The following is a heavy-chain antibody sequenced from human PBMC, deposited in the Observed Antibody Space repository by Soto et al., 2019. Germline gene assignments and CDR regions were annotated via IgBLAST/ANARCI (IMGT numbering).Heavy chain of an antibody. Sequence: SETLSLTCTVSGGSITNYYWSWIRQPPGKGLEWIGYFYYSESTNYTNYIPSLKSRVAMSVDTSTNQFSLQMRSVTAADTAVYFCARVSWFGTDYWGRGILVTVSS. D-gene: IGHD3-10*01. V-gene: IGHV4-59*01. CDR1: GGSITNYY. J-gene: IGHJ4*02. CDR2: FYYSEST. CDR3: ARVSWFGTDY.